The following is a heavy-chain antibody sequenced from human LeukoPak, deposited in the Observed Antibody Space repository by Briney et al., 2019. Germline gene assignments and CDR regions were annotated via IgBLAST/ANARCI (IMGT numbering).Heavy chain of an antibody. CDR1: GASISNSIYY. CDR2: IYYSGST. Sequence: SETLSLTCTVSGASISNSIYYWGWIRQPPGKGLEWIGSIYYSGSTYYNPSLKSRVTISVDTSKNQFSLKLSSVTAADTAVYYCARQRYNWNDYDYWGQGTLVTVSS. CDR3: ARQRYNWNDYDY. J-gene: IGHJ4*02. V-gene: IGHV4-39*01. D-gene: IGHD1-20*01.